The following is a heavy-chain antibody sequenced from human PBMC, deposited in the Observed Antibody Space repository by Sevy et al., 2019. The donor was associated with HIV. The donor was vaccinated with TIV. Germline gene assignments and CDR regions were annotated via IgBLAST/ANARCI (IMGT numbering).Heavy chain of an antibody. V-gene: IGHV3-53*01. Sequence: GGSLRLSCAASGFNVNDIYINWVRQAPGKGLEWVSVMYSGGGTYYADSVEGRFTISSDDSKNTLYLQMSSMRVEDAPVYYCARDWGVRNYRAMDVWGPGTTVTVSS. CDR2: MYSGGGT. J-gene: IGHJ6*02. D-gene: IGHD3-16*01. CDR3: ARDWGVRNYRAMDV. CDR1: GFNVNDIY.